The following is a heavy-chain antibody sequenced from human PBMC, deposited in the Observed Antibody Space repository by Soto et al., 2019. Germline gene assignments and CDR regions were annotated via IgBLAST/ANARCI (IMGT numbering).Heavy chain of an antibody. V-gene: IGHV4-61*01. CDR1: GDSVTSVSDY. CDR3: ARDIVVVPADNHWFDP. J-gene: IGHJ5*02. CDR2: IYYSGSA. D-gene: IGHD2-2*01. Sequence: SETLSLTCTFSGDSVTSVSDYWSWIGQPPGKGLEWIGYIYYSGSADYNPSLGSRVTISIDTYKNQFSLKLTSVTAADTAVYYCARDIVVVPADNHWFDPWGQGTLVTVSS.